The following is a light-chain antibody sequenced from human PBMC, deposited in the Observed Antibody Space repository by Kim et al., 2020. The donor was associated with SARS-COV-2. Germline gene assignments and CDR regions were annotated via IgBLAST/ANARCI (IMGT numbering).Light chain of an antibody. CDR1: KLGDKY. V-gene: IGLV3-1*01. Sequence: SYELTQPPSVSVSPGQTASITCSGDKLGDKYACWYQQKSGQSPVLVIYQDSKRPSGIPERFSGSNSGNTATLTISGTQAMDEADYYCQAWDSGVVFGGGTQLTVL. CDR3: QAWDSGVV. J-gene: IGLJ2*01. CDR2: QDS.